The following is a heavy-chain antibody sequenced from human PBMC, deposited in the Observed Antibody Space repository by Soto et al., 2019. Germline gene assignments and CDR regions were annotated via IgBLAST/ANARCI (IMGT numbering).Heavy chain of an antibody. CDR2: ISAYNGNT. V-gene: IGHV1-18*01. Sequence: QVQLVQSGAEVKKPGASVKVSCKASGYTFTSYGISWVRQAPGQGLEWMGCISAYNGNTNYAQKLQGRVTMTTDTSTSSAYMELRSLRSDDTAVYYCARVSWESRYCSSTSCYLGNWFDPWGQGTLVTVSS. J-gene: IGHJ5*02. D-gene: IGHD2-2*01. CDR3: ARVSWESRYCSSTSCYLGNWFDP. CDR1: GYTFTSYG.